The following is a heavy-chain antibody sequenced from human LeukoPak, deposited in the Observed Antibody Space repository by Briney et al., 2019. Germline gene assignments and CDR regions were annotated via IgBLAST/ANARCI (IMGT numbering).Heavy chain of an antibody. CDR2: IYYSGST. D-gene: IGHD1-26*01. J-gene: IGHJ5*02. Sequence: SETLSLTCTVSGGSISSSSYYWGWIRQPPGEGLEWIGSIYYSGSTYYNPSLKSRVTISVDTSKNQFSLKLSSVTAADTAVYHCARRVGATIFDPWGQGTLVTVSS. V-gene: IGHV4-39*01. CDR1: GGSISSSSYY. CDR3: ARRVGATIFDP.